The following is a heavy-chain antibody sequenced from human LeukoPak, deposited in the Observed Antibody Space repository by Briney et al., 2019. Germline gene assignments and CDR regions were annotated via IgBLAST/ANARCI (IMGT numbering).Heavy chain of an antibody. D-gene: IGHD6-19*01. CDR2: TIPIFGTA. CDR1: GGTFSSYA. Sequence: GASVKVSCKASGGTFSSYAISWVRQAPGQGLEWMGGTIPIFGTANYAQKFQGRVTITADESTSTAYMELSSLRSEDTAVYYCARSQWLVKDWFDPWGQGTLVTVSS. CDR3: ARSQWLVKDWFDP. V-gene: IGHV1-69*13. J-gene: IGHJ5*02.